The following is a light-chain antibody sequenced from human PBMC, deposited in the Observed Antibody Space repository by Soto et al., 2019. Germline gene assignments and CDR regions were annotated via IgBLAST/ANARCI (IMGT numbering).Light chain of an antibody. Sequence: QSALTQPPSASGSPGQSVTISCTGTGSDVGGYNYVYWYQQHPGKAPKLIIYEVSQRPSGVPDRFSGSKSGNTASLTVSGLQAEDEAYYYCSSYAGSNVWVFGGGTQLTVL. CDR1: GSDVGGYNY. V-gene: IGLV2-8*01. CDR2: EVS. J-gene: IGLJ3*02. CDR3: SSYAGSNVWV.